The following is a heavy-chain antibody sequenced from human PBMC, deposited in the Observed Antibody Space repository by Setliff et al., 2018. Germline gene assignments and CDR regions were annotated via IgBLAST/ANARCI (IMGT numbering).Heavy chain of an antibody. D-gene: IGHD3-3*01. J-gene: IGHJ4*02. CDR3: AREVWNIYDNDNSWSGYSDH. V-gene: IGHV3-7*03. CDR2: IRQDGTNK. Sequence: GGSLRLSCTASGFTFSYYGIHWVRQAPGKGLEWVADIRQDGTNKYYVDSVKGRFTISRDNAKNSLYLQMNSLRAEDTALYYCAREVWNIYDNDNSWSGYSDHWGQGTLVTVSS. CDR1: GFTFSYYG.